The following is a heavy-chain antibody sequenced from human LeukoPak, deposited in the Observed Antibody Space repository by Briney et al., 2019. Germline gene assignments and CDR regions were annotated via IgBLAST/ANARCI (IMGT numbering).Heavy chain of an antibody. V-gene: IGHV4-59*08. CDR1: GGSIGIY. D-gene: IGHD2-21*02. CDR3: ARPRLLLGYFDY. Sequence: PSETLSLTCTVSGGSIGIYWTWIRQPPGMGLEWIGYIYYSGSTNYNPSLKSRVTISVDTSKNQFSLKLSSVTAADTAVYYCARPRLLLGYFDYWGQGTLVTVSS. J-gene: IGHJ4*02. CDR2: IYYSGST.